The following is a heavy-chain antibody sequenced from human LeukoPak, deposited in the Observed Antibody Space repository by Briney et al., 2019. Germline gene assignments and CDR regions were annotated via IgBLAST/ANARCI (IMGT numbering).Heavy chain of an antibody. V-gene: IGHV3-21*01. CDR3: ARDRYSSGWSGFDY. Sequence: PGGSLRLSCAASGFTFSSYNMNWVRQAPGKGLEWVSSISGSSSYIYYADSVKGRFTISRDNAKNSLYLQMDSLRAEDTAVYYCARDRYSSGWSGFDYWGQGALVTVSS. CDR2: ISGSSSYI. D-gene: IGHD6-19*01. CDR1: GFTFSSYN. J-gene: IGHJ4*02.